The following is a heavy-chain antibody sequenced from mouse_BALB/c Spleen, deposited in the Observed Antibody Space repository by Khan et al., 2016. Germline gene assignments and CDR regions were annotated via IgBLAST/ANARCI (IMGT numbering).Heavy chain of an antibody. D-gene: IGHD6-1*01. CDR2: INTETGEP. V-gene: IGHV9-2-1*01. CDR1: GYNFTDYS. J-gene: IGHJ2*01. CDR3: AKLTELATPFDY. Sequence: QIQLVQSGPELKKPGETVKISCKASGYNFTDYSMHWVKQAPGKGLKWMGWINTETGEPTYADDFKGRFALSLETSASTAYLQINNLKNEDTAKYFCAKLTELATPFDYWGQGTTLTVSS.